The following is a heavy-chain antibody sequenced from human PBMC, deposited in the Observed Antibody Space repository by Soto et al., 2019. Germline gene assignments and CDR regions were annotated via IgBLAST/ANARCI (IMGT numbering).Heavy chain of an antibody. CDR2: MNPNSGNT. V-gene: IGHV1-8*01. Sequence: AAVKVDYKGCESTFMNYDISWMRQATGQGLEWMGWMNPNSGNTGYALKFQGRVSMTRNTSIYTVYLELSSLASDDTAVYYCVRMASSGTLNWFDPWGQGTLVTVSS. CDR1: ESTFMNYD. CDR3: VRMASSGTLNWFDP. J-gene: IGHJ5*02. D-gene: IGHD1-1*01.